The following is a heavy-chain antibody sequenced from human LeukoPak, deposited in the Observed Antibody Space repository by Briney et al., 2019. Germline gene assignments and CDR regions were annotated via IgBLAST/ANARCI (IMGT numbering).Heavy chain of an antibody. J-gene: IGHJ4*02. CDR2: ISAYNGNT. V-gene: IGHV1-18*01. D-gene: IGHD3-22*01. CDR1: GYTFTSYG. Sequence: ASVKVSCKASGYTFTSYGISWVRQAPGQGLEWMGWISAYNGNTNYAQKLQGRVTMTTDTSTSTAYMELRSLRSDDTAVYYCARGKGYYESSGYYPFDYWGQGTLVTVSS. CDR3: ARGKGYYESSGYYPFDY.